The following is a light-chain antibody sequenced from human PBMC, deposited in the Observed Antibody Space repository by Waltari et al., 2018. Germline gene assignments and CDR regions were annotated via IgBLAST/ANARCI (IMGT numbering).Light chain of an antibody. CDR3: QQYISYWT. J-gene: IGKJ1*01. V-gene: IGKV1-5*03. CDR1: QSISIW. CDR2: KAS. Sequence: DIQMIQSPSTLSASVGDRVTITCRASQSISIWLAWYQQKPGKAPKLLIYKASSLESGVPSRFSGSGSGTEFTLTISSLQPDDFATYYCQQYISYWTFGQGTKVEIK.